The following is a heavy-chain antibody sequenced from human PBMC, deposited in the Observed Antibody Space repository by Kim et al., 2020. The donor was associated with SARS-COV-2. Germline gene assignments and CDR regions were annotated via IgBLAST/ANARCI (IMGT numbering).Heavy chain of an antibody. J-gene: IGHJ5*02. CDR3: ARENNGDGYNQGDWFDP. CDR2: ISSSSSYT. CDR1: GFTFSDYY. V-gene: IGHV3-11*05. D-gene: IGHD5-12*01. Sequence: GGSLRLSCAASGFTFSDYYMSWIRQAPGKGLEWVSYISSSSSYTNYADSVKGRFTISRDNAKNSLYLQMNSLRAEDTAVYYCARENNGDGYNQGDWFDPWGQGTLVTVSS.